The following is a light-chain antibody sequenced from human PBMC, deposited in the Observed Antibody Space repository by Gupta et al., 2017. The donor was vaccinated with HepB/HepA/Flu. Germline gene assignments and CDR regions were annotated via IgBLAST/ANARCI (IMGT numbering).Light chain of an antibody. Sequence: EIVLTQSPATLSLSPGERATLSCMASQSVSSYLAWYQQKPGQAPRLLIYYASNSDTGIPARFSGSGSATEFTLTIISLEPEDFAVYYCQQRSYWPFTFGRGTKVDIK. CDR1: QSVSSY. J-gene: IGKJ4*01. V-gene: IGKV3-11*01. CDR3: QQRSYWPFT. CDR2: YAS.